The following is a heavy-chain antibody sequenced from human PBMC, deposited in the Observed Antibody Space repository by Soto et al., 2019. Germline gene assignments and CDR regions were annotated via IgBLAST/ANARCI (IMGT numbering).Heavy chain of an antibody. CDR3: TTPRDVGNGNTFDY. CDR2: IRRKTDNYAT. J-gene: IGHJ4*02. D-gene: IGHD2-8*01. Sequence: EVQLVESGGGLVQPGGSLKLSCAASGFTFSSSAFHCVRQASGKGLEWLGRIRRKTDNYATGYAASVTGRFIISRDDPKNISYLQMNGLKIEETAVYYSTTPRDVGNGNTFDYWGQSTLVTVSS. CDR1: GFTFSSSA. V-gene: IGHV3-73*01.